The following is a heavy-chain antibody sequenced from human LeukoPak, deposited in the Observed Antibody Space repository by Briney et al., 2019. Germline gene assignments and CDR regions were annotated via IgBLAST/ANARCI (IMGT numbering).Heavy chain of an antibody. Sequence: PGGSLRLSCTASGFTFGDYSMSWVRQAPGKGLEWVGFIRSKAYGGTTEYAASVKGRFTISRDDSKSIAYLQMNSLKTEDTAVYYCTSVYYYGSGSYSYPLYAFDYWGQGTLVTVSS. CDR1: GFTFGDYS. CDR3: TSVYYYGSGSYSYPLYAFDY. CDR2: IRSKAYGGTT. D-gene: IGHD3-10*01. J-gene: IGHJ4*02. V-gene: IGHV3-49*04.